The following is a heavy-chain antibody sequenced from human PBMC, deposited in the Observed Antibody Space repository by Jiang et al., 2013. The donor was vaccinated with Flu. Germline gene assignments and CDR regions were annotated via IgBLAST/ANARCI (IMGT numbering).Heavy chain of an antibody. CDR3: ARGFQEAGVIARFDF. CDR2: IHYSGST. V-gene: IGHV4-31*03. Sequence: GPGLVKPSQTLSLTCTVSGGSITRGDYYWSWIRQRPGKGLEWIGFIHYSGSTSYKPSLKSRVAMSVDTSTNEFSLKLNSVTVADTAVYYCARGFQEAGVIARFDFWGQGNAGHRLL. D-gene: IGHD3-16*02. J-gene: IGHJ4*02. CDR1: GGSITRGDYY.